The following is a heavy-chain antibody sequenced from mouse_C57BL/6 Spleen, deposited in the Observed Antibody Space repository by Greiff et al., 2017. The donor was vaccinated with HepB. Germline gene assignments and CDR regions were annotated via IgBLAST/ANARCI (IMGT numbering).Heavy chain of an antibody. CDR3: ARNREIYYVYAGFAY. CDR2: ISSGGSYT. Sequence: EVKLVESGGDLVKPGGSLKLSCAASGFTFSSYGMSWVRQTPDKRLEWVATISSGGSYTYYPASVKGRFTISRDNAKNTLYLQMSRLKSEDTSMYYCARNREIYYVYAGFAYCGQGTLVTVSA. CDR1: GFTFSSYG. J-gene: IGHJ3*01. D-gene: IGHD2-2*01. V-gene: IGHV5-6*01.